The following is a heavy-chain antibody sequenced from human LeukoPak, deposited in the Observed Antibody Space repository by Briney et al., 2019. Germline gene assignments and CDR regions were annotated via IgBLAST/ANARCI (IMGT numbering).Heavy chain of an antibody. CDR2: INSDGSST. CDR3: AREIVEMAPEAAFDI. V-gene: IGHV3-74*01. Sequence: AGSLRLSCAASGFTFSSYWMHWVRQAPGKGLAWVSRINSDGSSTSYADSVKGRFTISRDNAKNTLYLQMNSLRAEDTAVYYCAREIVEMAPEAAFDIWGQGTMVTVSS. CDR1: GFTFSSYW. D-gene: IGHD5-24*01. J-gene: IGHJ3*02.